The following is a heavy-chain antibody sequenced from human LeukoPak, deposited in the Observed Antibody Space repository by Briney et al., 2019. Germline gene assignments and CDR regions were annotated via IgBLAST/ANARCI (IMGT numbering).Heavy chain of an antibody. CDR2: INPSGGST. CDR1: GYTFTGYY. Sequence: GASVKVSCKASGYTFTGYYMHWVRQAPGQGLEWMGIINPSGGSTSYAQKFQGRVTMTRDTSTSTVYMELSSLRSEDTAVYYCARDSISSSLGTIFGVVITGGVDYWGQGTLVTVSS. CDR3: ARDSISSSLGTIFGVVITGGVDY. D-gene: IGHD3-3*01. V-gene: IGHV1-46*01. J-gene: IGHJ4*02.